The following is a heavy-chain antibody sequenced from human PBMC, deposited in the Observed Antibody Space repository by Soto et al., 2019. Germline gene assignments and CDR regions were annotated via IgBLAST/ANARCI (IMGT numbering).Heavy chain of an antibody. Sequence: ASVKVSCKVSGYTLTELSMHWVRQAPGKGLEWMGGFDPEDGETIYAQKFQGRVTMTEDTSTDTAYMELSSLRSEDTAVYYCATVPGYCSGGSCPTAFDIWGQGTMVTVSS. D-gene: IGHD2-15*01. CDR1: GYTLTELS. CDR3: ATVPGYCSGGSCPTAFDI. V-gene: IGHV1-24*01. CDR2: FDPEDGET. J-gene: IGHJ3*02.